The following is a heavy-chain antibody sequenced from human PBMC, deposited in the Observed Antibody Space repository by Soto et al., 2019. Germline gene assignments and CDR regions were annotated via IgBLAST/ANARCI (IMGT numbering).Heavy chain of an antibody. CDR1: GFTFSSYA. D-gene: IGHD3-16*01. CDR3: TKDLWPYLPAGGEFDS. CDR2: ISGSAGTI. J-gene: IGHJ4*02. V-gene: IGHV3-23*01. Sequence: EVQLLESGGGLVQPGGSLRLSCAASGFTFSSYAMSWVRQAPGKGLEWVSVISGSAGTIYYADSVKGRFTISRDNSKNTLYLQWNSLRAEDTAVFYCTKDLWPYLPAGGEFDSWGQGTLVTVSS.